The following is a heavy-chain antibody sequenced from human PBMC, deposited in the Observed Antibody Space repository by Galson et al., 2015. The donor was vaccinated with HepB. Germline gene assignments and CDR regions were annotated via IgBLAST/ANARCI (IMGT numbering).Heavy chain of an antibody. CDR2: VNSSGGTA. CDR3: VTMTALVVGAAGGY. CDR1: GYNFNDYY. D-gene: IGHD2-2*01. V-gene: IGHV1-46*02. Sequence: SVKVSCKASGYNFNDYYLHWVRQAPGQGLEWMGVVNSSGGTARSAQKFQGRVNMTRDTSTNSVFLEVRSLMSEDTAVYYCVTMTALVVGAAGGYWGQGTLVTVSS. J-gene: IGHJ4*02.